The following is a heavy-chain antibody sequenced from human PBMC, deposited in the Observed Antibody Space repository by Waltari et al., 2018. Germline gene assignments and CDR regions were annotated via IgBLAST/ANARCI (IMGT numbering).Heavy chain of an antibody. CDR1: GFLVHNNS. Sequence: DVQLVETGGGLIQPGGSLILSCQASGFLVHNNSRNWVRQGPGKGLEWVSIVYTGGSTYYADFVKGRFTISRDSSKNTLYLQMNDLRAEDTAVYYCASSTAQPWTKGGLDNWGQGTLVIVSS. D-gene: IGHD5-18*01. CDR3: ASSTAQPWTKGGLDN. CDR2: VYTGGST. J-gene: IGHJ4*02. V-gene: IGHV3-53*02.